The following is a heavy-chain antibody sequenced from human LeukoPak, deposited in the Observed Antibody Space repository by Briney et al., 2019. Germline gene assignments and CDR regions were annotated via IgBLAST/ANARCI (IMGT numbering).Heavy chain of an antibody. CDR1: RFTFSSYS. CDR2: ISGSSSYK. D-gene: IGHD6-13*01. J-gene: IGHJ3*02. V-gene: IGHV3-21*01. Sequence: GRSLRLSCAASRFTFSSYSMNWVRQAPGKGLEWVSSISGSSSYKYYPDSLKGRFTISRDNAKNSLYLQMNSLRAEDTAVYYCARSRGSSTWYLGDAFDIWGQGTMVTVSS. CDR3: ARSRGSSTWYLGDAFDI.